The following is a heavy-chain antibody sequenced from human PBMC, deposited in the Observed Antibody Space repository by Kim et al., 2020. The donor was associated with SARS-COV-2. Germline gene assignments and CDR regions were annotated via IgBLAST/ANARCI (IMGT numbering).Heavy chain of an antibody. CDR1: GYTFTSYY. Sequence: ASVKVSCKASGYTFTSYYMHWVRQAPGQGLEWMGIINPSGGSTSYAQKFQGRVTMTRDTSTSTVYMELSSLRSEDTAVYYCAREDIVVVPAATGFDPWGQGTLVTVSS. V-gene: IGHV1-46*01. CDR3: AREDIVVVPAATGFDP. CDR2: INPSGGST. D-gene: IGHD2-2*01. J-gene: IGHJ5*02.